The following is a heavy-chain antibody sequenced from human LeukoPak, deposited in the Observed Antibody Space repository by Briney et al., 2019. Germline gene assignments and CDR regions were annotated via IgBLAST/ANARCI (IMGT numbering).Heavy chain of an antibody. J-gene: IGHJ3*02. Sequence: PGGSLRLSCTASGFTFSDYAMSWVRQGPGKGLEWVSGITRNGGSTYYADSVKGRFTISRDNSENTLYMQLNSLRVEDTAVYYCAKSRGNIYVGDAFDIWGQGTLVTVSS. V-gene: IGHV3-23*01. CDR1: GFTFSDYA. D-gene: IGHD5-18*01. CDR2: ITRNGGST. CDR3: AKSRGNIYVGDAFDI.